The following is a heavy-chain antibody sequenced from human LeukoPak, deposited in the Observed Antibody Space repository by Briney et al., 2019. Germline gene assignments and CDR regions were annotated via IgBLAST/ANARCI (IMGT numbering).Heavy chain of an antibody. CDR3: VRQASSGWYVDY. Sequence: ASVKVSCKASGYTFSDYYMHWVRQAPGQGLEWMAWINPNTGGSHYAQKFQGRVTTTRDTSFNTAYMELNRLISDDTAFYYCVRQASSGWYVDYWGQGTLVTVSP. J-gene: IGHJ4*02. V-gene: IGHV1-2*02. CDR2: INPNTGGS. D-gene: IGHD6-19*01. CDR1: GYTFSDYY.